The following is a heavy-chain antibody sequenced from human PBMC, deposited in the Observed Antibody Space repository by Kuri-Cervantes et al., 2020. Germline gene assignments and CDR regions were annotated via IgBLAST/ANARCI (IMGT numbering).Heavy chain of an antibody. D-gene: IGHD6-13*01. J-gene: IGHJ5*02. Sequence: SETLSLTCTVSGGSISSNNYYWGWIRQPPGKGLEWIGDISYSGSTYYKPSLKSRVTISVDTSKNQFSLKLRSVTAADTAVYYCAREIAAAGTSWFDPWGQGTLVTVSS. CDR1: GGSISSNNYY. CDR2: ISYSGST. V-gene: IGHV4-39*02. CDR3: AREIAAAGTSWFDP.